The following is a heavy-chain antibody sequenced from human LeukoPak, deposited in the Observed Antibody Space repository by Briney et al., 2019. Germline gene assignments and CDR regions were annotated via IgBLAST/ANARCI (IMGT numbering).Heavy chain of an antibody. V-gene: IGHV1-2*02. CDR3: ARGGGTSGPELDY. CDR2: INPHSGGT. Sequence: GASVKVSCKASGYTFTGYFMHWLRQAPGQGLEWTGWINPHSGGTDNAQNFQGRVTMTRDTSSNTAYMELTRMTSDDTAVYFCARGGGTSGPELDYWGQGTLVTVSS. J-gene: IGHJ4*02. CDR1: GYTFTGYF. D-gene: IGHD3-3*01.